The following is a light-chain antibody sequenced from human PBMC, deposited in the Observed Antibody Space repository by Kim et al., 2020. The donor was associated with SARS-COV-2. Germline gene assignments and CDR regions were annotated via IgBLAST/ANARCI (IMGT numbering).Light chain of an antibody. CDR2: DVT. CDR3: SSYTSSGTWV. J-gene: IGLJ3*02. V-gene: IGLV2-14*03. Sequence: ITIASTGTSSDVGGYNYVCWYQHRPDKAPKLMIYDVTKRPSGMSDRFSGSKSDATASLTISGLQAEDEADYYCSSYTSSGTWVFGGGTQLTVL. CDR1: SSDVGGYNY.